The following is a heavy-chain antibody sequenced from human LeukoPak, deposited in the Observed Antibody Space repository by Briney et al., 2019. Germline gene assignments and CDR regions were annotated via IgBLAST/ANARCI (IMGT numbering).Heavy chain of an antibody. J-gene: IGHJ4*02. Sequence: SETLSLTCSVSGGFISSYYWSWIRQPAGKGLEWIGRIYTSGSTNYNPSLKSRVTMSVATSKNQFSLNLSSVTAADTAVYYCAGTSSSWYQKIDYWGQGTLVTVSS. V-gene: IGHV4-4*07. D-gene: IGHD6-13*01. CDR1: GGFISSYY. CDR2: IYTSGST. CDR3: AGTSSSWYQKIDY.